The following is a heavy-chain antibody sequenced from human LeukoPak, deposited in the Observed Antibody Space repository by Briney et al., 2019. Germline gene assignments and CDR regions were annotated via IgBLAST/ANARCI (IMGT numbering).Heavy chain of an antibody. CDR2: IYYSGST. D-gene: IGHD3-10*01. V-gene: IGHV4-59*01. Sequence: PSETLSLTCAVSGGSISHYYRSWIRQPPEKGLEYIGYIYYSGSTNYNPSLKSRVTISVDTSKNQFSLKLSSVTAADTAVYYCAKGPGSLSGGFDSWGQGTLVTVSS. J-gene: IGHJ4*02. CDR1: GGSISHYY. CDR3: AKGPGSLSGGFDS.